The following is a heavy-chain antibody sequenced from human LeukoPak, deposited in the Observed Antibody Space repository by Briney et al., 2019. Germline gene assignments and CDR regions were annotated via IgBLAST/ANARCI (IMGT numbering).Heavy chain of an antibody. D-gene: IGHD3-22*01. V-gene: IGHV3-11*01. CDR3: ASRGLYPNRDSSGYWSLDY. J-gene: IGHJ4*02. CDR1: GFTFSDYY. Sequence: PGGSLRLSCAASGFTFSDYYMSWIRQAPGKGLEWVSYISSSGSTIYYADSVKGRFTISRDNAKNSLYLQMNSLRAEDTAVYYCASRGLYPNRDSSGYWSLDYWGQGTLVTVSS. CDR2: ISSSGSTI.